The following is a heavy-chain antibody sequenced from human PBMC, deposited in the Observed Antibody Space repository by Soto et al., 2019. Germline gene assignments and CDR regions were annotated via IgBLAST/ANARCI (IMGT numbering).Heavy chain of an antibody. V-gene: IGHV1-24*01. J-gene: IGHJ4*02. CDR1: GYTLTELS. CDR2: FDPEDGET. D-gene: IGHD6-6*01. Sequence: ASVKVSCKVSGYTLTELSMHWVRQAPGKGLEWMGGFDPEDGETIYAQKFQGRVTMTEDTSTDTAYMELSSLRSEDTAVYYCATNFGAGKRSSSIFPSRHLRSDPFDYWGQGTLVTVSS. CDR3: ATNFGAGKRSSSIFPSRHLRSDPFDY.